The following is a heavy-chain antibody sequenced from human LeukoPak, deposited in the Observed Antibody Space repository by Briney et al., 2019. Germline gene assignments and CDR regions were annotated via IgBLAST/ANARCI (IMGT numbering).Heavy chain of an antibody. Sequence: SQTLSLTCAISGDSVSSNSAAWNWIRQSPSSGLEWLGRTYYRSKWYNDYAVSVKSRITINPDTSKNQFSLQLNSVTPEDTAVYYCARDLYDFWSGYDYFDYWGQGTLVTVSS. J-gene: IGHJ4*02. CDR3: ARDLYDFWSGYDYFDY. CDR2: TYYRSKWYN. V-gene: IGHV6-1*01. CDR1: GDSVSSNSAA. D-gene: IGHD3-3*01.